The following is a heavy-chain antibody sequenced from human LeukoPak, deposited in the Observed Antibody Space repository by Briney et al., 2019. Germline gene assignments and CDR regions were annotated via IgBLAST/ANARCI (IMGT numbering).Heavy chain of an antibody. D-gene: IGHD2-15*01. Sequence: SETLSLTCTVSGGSISSYYWSWIRQPPGKGLEWIGYIYYSGSTNYNPSLKSRVTISVDTSKNQFSLKLSPVTAADTAVYYCAREGRKSRGVDIVRKKETGYYYMDVWGKGTTVTVSS. CDR3: AREGRKSRGVDIVRKKETGYYYMDV. J-gene: IGHJ6*03. CDR2: IYYSGST. CDR1: GGSISSYY. V-gene: IGHV4-59*12.